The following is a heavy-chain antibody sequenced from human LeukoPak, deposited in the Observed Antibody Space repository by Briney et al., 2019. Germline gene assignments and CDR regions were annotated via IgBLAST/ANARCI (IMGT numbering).Heavy chain of an antibody. CDR2: IYPGDSDT. J-gene: IGHJ4*02. D-gene: IGHD3-22*01. CDR1: GCSFTSYW. V-gene: IGHV5-51*01. CDR3: ARHSLYYYDSSANSPFDY. Sequence: GESLKISCKGSGCSFTSYWIGWVRQMPGKGLEWMGIIYPGDSDTRYSPSFQGQVTISADKSISTAYLQWSSLKASDTAMYYCARHSLYYYDSSANSPFDYWGQGTLVTVPS.